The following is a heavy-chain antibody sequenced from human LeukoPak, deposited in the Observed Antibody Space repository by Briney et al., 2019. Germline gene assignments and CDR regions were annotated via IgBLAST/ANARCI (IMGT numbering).Heavy chain of an antibody. CDR1: GGSISSGDYY. Sequence: KPSQTLSLTCTVSGGSISSGDYYWSWIRQPPGKGLEWIGYIYYSGSTNYNPSLKSRVTISVDTSKNQFSLKLSSVTAADTAVYYCARARGYCSSTSCFYYYYGMDVWGQGTTVTVSS. V-gene: IGHV4-61*08. D-gene: IGHD2-2*01. CDR2: IYYSGST. CDR3: ARARGYCSSTSCFYYYYGMDV. J-gene: IGHJ6*02.